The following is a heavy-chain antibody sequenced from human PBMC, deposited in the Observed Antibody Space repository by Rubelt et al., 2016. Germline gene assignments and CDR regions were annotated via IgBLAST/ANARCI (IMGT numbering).Heavy chain of an antibody. D-gene: IGHD6-6*01. J-gene: IGHJ4*02. CDR2: ISTSSSYI. Sequence: GLEWVSSISTSSSYIYYADSVKGRFTISRDNAKNSVYLQMNSLRAEDTAVYYCARGRYITSSYYFDQWGQGSLVTVSS. CDR3: ARGRYITSSYYFDQ. V-gene: IGHV3-21*01.